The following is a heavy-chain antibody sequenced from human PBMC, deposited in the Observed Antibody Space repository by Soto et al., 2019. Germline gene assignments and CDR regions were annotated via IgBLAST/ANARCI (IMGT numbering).Heavy chain of an antibody. J-gene: IGHJ4*02. CDR2: ISYSEST. V-gene: IGHV4-30-4*01. D-gene: IGHD3-10*01. CDR1: GASISTDSSY. Sequence: LSLTCTVSGASISTDSSYWSWIRQPPGKGLEWIAYISYSESTYYNPSLMSRVIISADLSMNQFSLNLASVTAADTAVYYCAEVEYRVGCVFIYDYWGQGALVTVSS. CDR3: AEVEYRVGCVFIYDY.